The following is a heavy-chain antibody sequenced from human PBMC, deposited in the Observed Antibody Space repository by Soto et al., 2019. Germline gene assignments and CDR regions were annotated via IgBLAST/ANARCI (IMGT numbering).Heavy chain of an antibody. CDR2: IYYSGST. J-gene: IGHJ4*02. V-gene: IGHV4-59*01. D-gene: IGHD1-26*01. CDR3: ARVRPQGGSPLMDY. Sequence: SETLSLTCTVSGGSISSYYWSWIRQPPGKGLEWIGYIYYSGSTNYNPSLKSRVTISVDTSKNQFSLKLSSVTAAGTAVYYCARVRPQGGSPLMDYWGQGTLVTVSS. CDR1: GGSISSYY.